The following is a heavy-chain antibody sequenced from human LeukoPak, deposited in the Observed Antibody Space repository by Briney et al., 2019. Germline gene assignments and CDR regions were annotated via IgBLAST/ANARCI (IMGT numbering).Heavy chain of an antibody. CDR2: IIPIFGTA. CDR1: GGTFSSYA. D-gene: IGHD5-12*01. Sequence: ASVKVSCTASGGTFSSYAISWVRQAPGQGLEWMGGIIPIFGTANYAQKFQGRVTITADESTSTAYMELSSLRSEDTAVYYCARVMNIVATIDAFDIWGQGTMVTVSS. V-gene: IGHV1-69*13. J-gene: IGHJ3*02. CDR3: ARVMNIVATIDAFDI.